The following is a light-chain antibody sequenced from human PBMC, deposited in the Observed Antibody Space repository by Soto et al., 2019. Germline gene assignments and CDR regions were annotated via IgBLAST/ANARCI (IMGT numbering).Light chain of an antibody. V-gene: IGKV3-15*01. CDR1: QNVNSN. J-gene: IGKJ1*01. Sequence: EIVMTQSPASLSVSPGERATLSCRASQNVNSNLAWYQQKPGQAPRFLIYGASTRATGIPARFSGSGSGTEFTLTISSMQSEDFAIYYCHHYNNWPRTFGQGTKVAIK. CDR3: HHYNNWPRT. CDR2: GAS.